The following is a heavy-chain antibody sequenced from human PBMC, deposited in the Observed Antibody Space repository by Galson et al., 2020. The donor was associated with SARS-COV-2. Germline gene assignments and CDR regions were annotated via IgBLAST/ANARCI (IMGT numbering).Heavy chain of an antibody. D-gene: IGHD3-3*01. CDR3: ADSAPSSLTIFGVVIVKDYFDY. J-gene: IGHJ4*02. V-gene: IGHV2-5*01. Sequence: ESGPTLVKPTQTLTLTCPFSGFSLTTSGVGVGWIRQPPGKALEWLALIYWNDDKRYSPSLKSRLTITKDTSKNQVVLTMTNMDPVDTATYFCADSAPSSLTIFGVVIVKDYFDYWGQGTLVTVSS. CDR1: GFSLTTSGVG. CDR2: IYWNDDK.